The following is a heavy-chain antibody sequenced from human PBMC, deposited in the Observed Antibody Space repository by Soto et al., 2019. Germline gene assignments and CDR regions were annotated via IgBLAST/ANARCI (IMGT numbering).Heavy chain of an antibody. CDR2: IYYSGST. CDR3: ARLGNYYDSSGYYINWFDP. D-gene: IGHD3-22*01. CDR1: GGSISSSSYY. Sequence: SETLSLTCTVSGGSISSSSYYWGWIRQPPGKGLEWIGSIYYSGSTYYNPSLKSRVTISVDTSKNQFSLKLSSVTAADTAVYYCARLGNYYDSSGYYINWFDPWGQGTLVTVSS. V-gene: IGHV4-39*01. J-gene: IGHJ5*02.